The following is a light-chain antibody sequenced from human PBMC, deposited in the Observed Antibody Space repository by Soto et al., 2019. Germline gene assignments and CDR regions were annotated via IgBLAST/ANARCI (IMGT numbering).Light chain of an antibody. V-gene: IGKV3D-20*01. J-gene: IGKJ1*01. Sequence: EIVLTQSPATLALSPGERAVLSCGASETVNSGYLAWYQQKPGLAPRLLIFDASIRATGIPDRFSGGGSGTYFTLTISRLEPEDFAVYYCQQYGSSPRTFGQGTKVEIK. CDR1: ETVNSGY. CDR3: QQYGSSPRT. CDR2: DAS.